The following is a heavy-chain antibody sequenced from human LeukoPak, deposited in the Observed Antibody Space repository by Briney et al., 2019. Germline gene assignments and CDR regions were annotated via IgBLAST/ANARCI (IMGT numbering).Heavy chain of an antibody. CDR3: ARALEVAASDY. J-gene: IGHJ4*02. D-gene: IGHD2-15*01. CDR1: GFTFSSYE. CDR2: ISSSGSTI. Sequence: GSLRLSCAASGFTFSSYEMNWVRQAPGKGLEWVSYISSSGSTIYYADSVKGRFTISRDNAKNSLYLQMNSLRAEDTAVYYCARALEVAASDYWGQGTLVTVSS. V-gene: IGHV3-48*03.